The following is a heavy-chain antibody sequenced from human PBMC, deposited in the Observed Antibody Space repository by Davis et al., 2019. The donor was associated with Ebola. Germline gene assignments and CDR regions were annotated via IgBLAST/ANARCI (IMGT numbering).Heavy chain of an antibody. V-gene: IGHV1-18*01. Sequence: ASVKVSCKASGYTFTSYDINWVRQATGQGLEWMGWMNPNSGNTNYAQKLQGRVTMTTDTSTSTAYMELRSLRSDDTAVYYCARDLRGGPRTFDIWGQGTMVTVSS. J-gene: IGHJ3*02. CDR1: GYTFTSYD. CDR3: ARDLRGGPRTFDI. CDR2: MNPNSGNT. D-gene: IGHD4-23*01.